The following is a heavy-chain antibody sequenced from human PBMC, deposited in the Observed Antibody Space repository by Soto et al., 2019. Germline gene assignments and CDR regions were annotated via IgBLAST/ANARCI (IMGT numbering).Heavy chain of an antibody. J-gene: IGHJ4*02. CDR2: IYTSRSS. Sequence: SETLSLTCTFSGGSISSYYWSCIRQPAGKGLEWIGRIYTSRSSNYNPSLKSRVTMSVDTSKNQFSMKLSSVTAADTAVYYCARDPTYSSSYIDDCGQGTLATVSS. D-gene: IGHD6-6*01. CDR1: GGSISSYY. V-gene: IGHV4-4*07. CDR3: ARDPTYSSSYIDD.